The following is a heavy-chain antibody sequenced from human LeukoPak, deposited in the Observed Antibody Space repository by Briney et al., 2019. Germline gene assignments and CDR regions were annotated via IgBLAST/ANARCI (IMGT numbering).Heavy chain of an antibody. CDR2: LYHTGNT. D-gene: IGHD2-2*01. V-gene: IGHV4-38-2*02. J-gene: IGHJ5*02. CDR3: ARRVTTGYCSSTSCYGWFDP. CDR1: NYSISTGYY. Sequence: SETLSLTCTVSNYSISTGYYWGWLRQPPGKTLEWIGSLYHTGNTYYNPSLKSRVTISVDPSKNQFSLKLSSVTAADTAVYYCARRVTTGYCSSTSCYGWFDPWGQGTLVTVSS.